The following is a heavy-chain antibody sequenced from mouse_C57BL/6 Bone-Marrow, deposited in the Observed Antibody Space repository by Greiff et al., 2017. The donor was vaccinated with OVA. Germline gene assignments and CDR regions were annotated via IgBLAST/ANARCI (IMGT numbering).Heavy chain of an antibody. Sequence: VQGVESDAELVKPGASVKISCKVSGYTFTDHTIHWMKQRPEQGLEWIGYIYPRDGSTKYNEKFKGKATLTADKSSSTAYMQLNSLTSEDSAVYFCARGGYYDYDRDYFDYWGQGTTLTVSS. CDR2: IYPRDGST. D-gene: IGHD2-4*01. CDR1: GYTFTDHT. CDR3: ARGGYYDYDRDYFDY. V-gene: IGHV1-78*01. J-gene: IGHJ2*01.